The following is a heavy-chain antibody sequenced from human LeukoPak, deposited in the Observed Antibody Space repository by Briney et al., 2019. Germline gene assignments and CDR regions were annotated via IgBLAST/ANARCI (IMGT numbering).Heavy chain of an antibody. D-gene: IGHD6-19*01. Sequence: GGSLRLSCAASGFTFSSYAMHWVRQAPGKGLEWVAVISYDGSNKYYADPVKGRFTISRDNSKNTLYLQMNSLRAEDTAVYYCARANSSGWYKGLNFDYWGQGTLVTVSS. CDR3: ARANSSGWYKGLNFDY. J-gene: IGHJ4*02. CDR1: GFTFSSYA. V-gene: IGHV3-30-3*01. CDR2: ISYDGSNK.